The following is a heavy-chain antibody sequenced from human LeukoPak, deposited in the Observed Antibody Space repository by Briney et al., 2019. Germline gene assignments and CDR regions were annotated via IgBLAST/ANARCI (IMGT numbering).Heavy chain of an antibody. Sequence: SGTLSLTCAVSGGSISSSNWWSWVRQPPGKGLEWIGEIYHSGSTNYNPSLKSRVTISVDKSKNQFSLKLSSVTAADTAVYYCASSLLLTYYYGSGSSEFDYWGQGTLVTVSS. V-gene: IGHV4-4*02. CDR3: ASSLLLTYYYGSGSSEFDY. CDR2: IYHSGST. J-gene: IGHJ4*02. CDR1: GGSISSSNW. D-gene: IGHD3-10*01.